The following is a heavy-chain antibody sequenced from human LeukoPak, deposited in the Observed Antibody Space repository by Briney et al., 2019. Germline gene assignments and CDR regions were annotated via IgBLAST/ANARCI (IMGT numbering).Heavy chain of an antibody. CDR2: ISYDGSNK. J-gene: IGHJ4*02. D-gene: IGHD2-2*01. CDR1: GFTFSSYA. CDR3: ARDPVPAAARHFDY. Sequence: PGRSLRLSCAASGFTFSSYAMHWVRQAPGKGLEWVAVISYDGSNKYYADSVKGRITISRDNSKNTLYLQMNSLRPEDTAVYYCARDPVPAAARHFDYWGQGTLVTVSS. V-gene: IGHV3-30-3*01.